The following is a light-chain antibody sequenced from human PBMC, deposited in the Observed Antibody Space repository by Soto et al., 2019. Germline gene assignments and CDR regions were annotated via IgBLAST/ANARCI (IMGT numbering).Light chain of an antibody. CDR3: SSYTSSSPYV. Sequence: QSALTQTASVSGSPGQSITISCTGTSSDVGGYNYVSWYHQHPGKAPNLMIYEVTNRPSGVSNRFSGSKSGNTASLTISGLQAEDEADYYCSSYTSSSPYVFGTRTKVTVL. V-gene: IGLV2-14*01. CDR2: EVT. CDR1: SSDVGGYNY. J-gene: IGLJ1*01.